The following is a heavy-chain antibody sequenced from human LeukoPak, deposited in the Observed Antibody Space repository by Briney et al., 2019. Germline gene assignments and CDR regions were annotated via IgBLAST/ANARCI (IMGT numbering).Heavy chain of an antibody. CDR1: GFTFNNYA. D-gene: IGHD3-22*01. Sequence: PGGSLRLSCTTSGFTFNNYAMGWVRQAPGKGLDWFSAIGGGGITTYYADSVKGRFTISRDNSKGTLYLQMDSLRAEGTAVYYCAKGSGGYRPYYFDYWGQGTLVAVSS. J-gene: IGHJ4*02. V-gene: IGHV3-23*01. CDR3: AKGSGGYRPYYFDY. CDR2: IGGGGITT.